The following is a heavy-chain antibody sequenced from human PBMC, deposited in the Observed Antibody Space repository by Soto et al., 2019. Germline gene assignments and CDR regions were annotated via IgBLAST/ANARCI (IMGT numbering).Heavy chain of an antibody. CDR3: AREAGDNHLRAFDI. V-gene: IGHV1-69*13. J-gene: IGHJ3*02. D-gene: IGHD1-26*01. Sequence: ASVKVSCKASGGTFSSYAISWVRQAPGQGLEWMGGIIPIFGTANYAQKFQGRVTITADESTSTAYMELSSLRSEDTAVYYCAREAGDNHLRAFDIWGQGTMVTVSS. CDR2: IIPIFGTA. CDR1: GGTFSSYA.